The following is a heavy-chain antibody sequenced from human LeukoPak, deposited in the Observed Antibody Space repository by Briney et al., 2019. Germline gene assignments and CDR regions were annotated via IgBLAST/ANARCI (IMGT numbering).Heavy chain of an antibody. CDR3: ARRWGSRGYFDY. D-gene: IGHD2-21*01. CDR2: IDPSDSYT. V-gene: IGHV5-10-1*01. Sequence: GESLRISCKGSGYSFPTYWISWARQMPGKGLEWMGRIDPSDSYTNYSPSFQGHVTISADKSISTAYLQWSSLKASDTAMYYCARRWGSRGYFDYWGQGTLVTVSS. J-gene: IGHJ4*02. CDR1: GYSFPTYW.